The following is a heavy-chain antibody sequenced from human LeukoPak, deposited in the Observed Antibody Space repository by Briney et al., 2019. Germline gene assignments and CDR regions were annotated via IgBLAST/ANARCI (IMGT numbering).Heavy chain of an antibody. CDR2: IYHSGST. CDR3: ASSPVAGFYMDV. Sequence: SETLSLTCAVSGYSISSAYYWGWIRQPPGKGLAWLGSIYHSGSTYYNPSLKSRVTISVDTSKNQFSLKLSSVTAADTAVYYCASSPVAGFYMDVWGKGTTDTVSS. CDR1: GYSISSAYY. J-gene: IGHJ6*03. V-gene: IGHV4-38-2*01.